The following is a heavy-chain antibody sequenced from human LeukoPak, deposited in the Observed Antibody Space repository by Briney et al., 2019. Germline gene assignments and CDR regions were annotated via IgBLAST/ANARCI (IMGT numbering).Heavy chain of an antibody. Sequence: GGSLRLSCAASGFTFSSYWMSWVRQAPGKGLEWVANIKQDGSEKYYVDSVKGRFTISRDNVKNSLYLQMNSLRAEDTAVYYCASDIVATIRSYWGQGTLVTVSS. D-gene: IGHD5-12*01. V-gene: IGHV3-7*01. CDR2: IKQDGSEK. CDR3: ASDIVATIRSY. CDR1: GFTFSSYW. J-gene: IGHJ4*02.